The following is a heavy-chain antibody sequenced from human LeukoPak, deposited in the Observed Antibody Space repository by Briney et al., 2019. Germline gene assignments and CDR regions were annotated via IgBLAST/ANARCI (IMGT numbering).Heavy chain of an antibody. V-gene: IGHV1-2*06. J-gene: IGHJ4*02. D-gene: IGHD5-18*01. CDR1: GYTFTGYY. CDR2: INPNSGGT. Sequence: GASVKVSYKASGYTFTGYYMHWVRQAPGQGLEWMGRINPNSGGTNYAQKFQGRVTMTRDTSISTAYMELSRLRSDDTAVYYCARAGPLDTAMVNYWGQGTLVTVSS. CDR3: ARAGPLDTAMVNY.